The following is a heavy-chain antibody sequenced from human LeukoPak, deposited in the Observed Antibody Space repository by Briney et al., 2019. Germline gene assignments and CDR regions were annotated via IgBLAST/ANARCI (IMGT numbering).Heavy chain of an antibody. CDR1: GFTFNNYY. CDR3: ARDRVAAAGTNWFDP. Sequence: PGGSLRLSCAASGFTFNNYYMNWVRQAPGKGLEWVSYISSSSSTIYYADSVKGRFTNSRDNAKNSLYLQMNSLRAEDTAVYYRARDRVAAAGTNWFDPWGQGTLVTVSS. J-gene: IGHJ5*02. V-gene: IGHV3-48*01. D-gene: IGHD6-13*01. CDR2: ISSSSSTI.